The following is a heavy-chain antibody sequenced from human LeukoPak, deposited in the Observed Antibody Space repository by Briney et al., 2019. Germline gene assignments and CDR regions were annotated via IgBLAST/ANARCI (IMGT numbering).Heavy chain of an antibody. D-gene: IGHD2-2*01. Sequence: ASVKVSCKASGYTFTGYHMHWVRQASGQGLEWMGRINPNSGDTNYAQKFQGRVTMTRDTSISTAYMELSRLRSDDTAVYYCARDYCSSTSCLFDYWAREPWSPSPQ. CDR2: INPNSGDT. J-gene: IGHJ4*02. CDR3: ARDYCSSTSCLFDY. CDR1: GYTFTGYH. V-gene: IGHV1-2*06.